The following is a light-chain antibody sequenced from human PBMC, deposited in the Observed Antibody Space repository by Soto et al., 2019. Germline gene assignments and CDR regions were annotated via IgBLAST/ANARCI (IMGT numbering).Light chain of an antibody. V-gene: IGKV1-39*02. Sequence: DIQLTQSPSSLSASVGDRVTITCRASQSIRSYLNWYQQKPGKAPKLLIYAASSLQTGVSSRFSGRGSGTEFTLSISKLQPEDVATYYCLSYYNGVPGTFGRGTKVDIK. CDR3: LSYYNGVPGT. J-gene: IGKJ1*01. CDR1: QSIRSY. CDR2: AAS.